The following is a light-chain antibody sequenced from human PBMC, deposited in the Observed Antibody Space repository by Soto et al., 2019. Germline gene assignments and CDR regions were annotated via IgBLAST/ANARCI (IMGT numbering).Light chain of an antibody. CDR1: QSVDSNY. J-gene: IGKJ5*01. Sequence: EIVLTQSPGTLSLSPGEEATLSCRASQSVDSNYLAWYQQKAGQTPRLIIYGATGRADGIPHRFSGSGFGTDFTLTISKVEPEDFAVYYCQQRSNWPLTFGQGTRLEIK. CDR3: QQRSNWPLT. V-gene: IGKV3D-20*02. CDR2: GAT.